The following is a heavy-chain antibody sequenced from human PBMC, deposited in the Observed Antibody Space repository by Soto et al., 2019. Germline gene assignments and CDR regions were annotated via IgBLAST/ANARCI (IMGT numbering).Heavy chain of an antibody. Sequence: SETLSLTCTVSGGSISSSSYYWGWIRQPPGKGLEWIGSIYYSGSTYYNPSLKSRVTISVDTSKNQFSLKLSSVTAADTAVYYCAQTGGKGRYYDYVWGQGTLVTVSX. CDR3: AQTGGKGRYYDYV. CDR2: IYYSGST. CDR1: GGSISSSSYY. D-gene: IGHD3-16*01. V-gene: IGHV4-39*01. J-gene: IGHJ4*02.